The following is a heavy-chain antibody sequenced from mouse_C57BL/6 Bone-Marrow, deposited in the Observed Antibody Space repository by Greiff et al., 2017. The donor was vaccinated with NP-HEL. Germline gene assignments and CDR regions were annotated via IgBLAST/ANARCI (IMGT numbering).Heavy chain of an antibody. CDR2: ISSGGDYI. CDR1: GFTFSSYA. CDR3: TRDTLYDGYYVGSYYYAMDY. V-gene: IGHV5-9-1*02. J-gene: IGHJ4*01. D-gene: IGHD2-3*01. Sequence: EVQGVESGEGLVKPGGSLKLSCAASGFTFSSYAMSWVRQTPEKRLEWVAYISSGGDYIYYADTVKGRFTISSDNARNTLYLQMSSLKSEDTAMYYCTRDTLYDGYYVGSYYYAMDYWGQGTSVTVSS.